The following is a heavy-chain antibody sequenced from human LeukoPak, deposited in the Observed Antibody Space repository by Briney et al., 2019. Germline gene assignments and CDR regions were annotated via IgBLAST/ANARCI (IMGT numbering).Heavy chain of an antibody. Sequence: GGSLRLSCAASGFTFSSYGMHWVRQAPGKGLEWVAIIKYDGSNIYYADSMKGRFTISRDNSKSTLYLQMNSLRVEDTAVYYRARDFKKGRYFDYWGQGTLVTVSS. CDR3: ARDFKKGRYFDY. J-gene: IGHJ4*02. V-gene: IGHV3-33*08. CDR1: GFTFSSYG. CDR2: IKYDGSNI.